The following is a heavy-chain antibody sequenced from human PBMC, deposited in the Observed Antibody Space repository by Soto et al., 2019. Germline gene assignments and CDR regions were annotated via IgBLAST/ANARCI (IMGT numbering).Heavy chain of an antibody. V-gene: IGHV4-59*08. CDR3: ARQYYYDSTGYSLDY. CDR1: GGSISSYY. Sequence: SETLSLTCTVSGGSISSYYWSWIRQPPGKGLEWIGYIYYSGSTNYNPSLKSRVTISVDTSKNQFSLKLSSVTAADTAVYYCARQYYYDSTGYSLDYWGQGTLVTLSS. J-gene: IGHJ4*02. CDR2: IYYSGST. D-gene: IGHD3-22*01.